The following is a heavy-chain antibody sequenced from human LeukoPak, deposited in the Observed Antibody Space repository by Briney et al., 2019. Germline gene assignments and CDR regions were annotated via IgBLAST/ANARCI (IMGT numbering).Heavy chain of an antibody. CDR1: GFTFSSYA. D-gene: IGHD2-2*01. CDR3: AKPGGPNIVVVPAAIRWFDP. Sequence: GGSLRLSCAASGFTFSSYAMSWVRQAPGKGLEWVSAISGSGGSTYYADSVKGRFTISRDNSKDTRYLQMNSLRAEDTAVYYCAKPGGPNIVVVPAAIRWFDPWGQGTLVTVSS. CDR2: ISGSGGST. V-gene: IGHV3-23*01. J-gene: IGHJ5*02.